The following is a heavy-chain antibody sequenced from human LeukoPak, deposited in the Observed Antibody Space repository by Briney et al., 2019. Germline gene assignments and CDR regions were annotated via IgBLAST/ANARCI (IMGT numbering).Heavy chain of an antibody. Sequence: TGGSLRLSCAASGFTFSDYYMSWIRQAPGKGLEWVSYISSSSSYTNYADSVKGRFTISRDNAKNSLYLQMNSLRAEDTAVYYCARDSGSGSYFLAFDIWGQGTMVIVSS. J-gene: IGHJ3*02. CDR3: ARDSGSGSYFLAFDI. V-gene: IGHV3-11*06. D-gene: IGHD1-26*01. CDR2: ISSSSSYT. CDR1: GFTFSDYY.